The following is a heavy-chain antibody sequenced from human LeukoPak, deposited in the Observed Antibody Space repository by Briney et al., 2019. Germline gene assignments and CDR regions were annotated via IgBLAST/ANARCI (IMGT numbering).Heavy chain of an antibody. D-gene: IGHD4-17*01. V-gene: IGHV1-3*01. Sequence: ASVKVSCKASGYTFTSYAMHWVRQAPRQRLEWMGWINAGNGNTKYSQKFQGRVTITRDTSASTAYMELSSLRSEDTAVYYCARVVYGDYSGDYWGQGTLVTVSS. CDR1: GYTFTSYA. CDR2: INAGNGNT. J-gene: IGHJ4*02. CDR3: ARVVYGDYSGDY.